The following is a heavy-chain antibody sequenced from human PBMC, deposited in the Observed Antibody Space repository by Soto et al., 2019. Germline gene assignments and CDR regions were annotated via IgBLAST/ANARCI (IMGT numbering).Heavy chain of an antibody. CDR1: GFTFSSYG. V-gene: IGHV3-33*01. CDR2: IWYDGSNK. J-gene: IGHJ6*03. CDR3: ARGYSSSWYKVGDYYYYMGV. D-gene: IGHD6-13*01. Sequence: QVQLVESGGGVVQPGRSLRLSCAASGFTFSSYGMHWVRQAPGKGLEWVAVIWYDGSNKYYADSVKGRFTISRDNSKNTLYLQMNSLRAEDTAVYYCARGYSSSWYKVGDYYYYMGVWGKGTTVTVSS.